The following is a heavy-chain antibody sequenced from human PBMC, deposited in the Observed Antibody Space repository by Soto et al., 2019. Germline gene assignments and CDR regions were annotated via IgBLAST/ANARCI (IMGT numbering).Heavy chain of an antibody. J-gene: IGHJ4*02. CDR3: ARARSGYSGYDHFDY. CDR2: IYYSGTT. D-gene: IGHD5-12*01. CDR1: GGPVSSDIYF. Sequence: KTSETLSLTCTVSGGPVSSDIYFWSWIRQHPGKGLEWIGYIYYSGTTYYNPSLKSRVTISVDTSKNQFSLKLSSVTAADTAVYYCARARSGYSGYDHFDYWGQGTLVTVSS. V-gene: IGHV4-31*03.